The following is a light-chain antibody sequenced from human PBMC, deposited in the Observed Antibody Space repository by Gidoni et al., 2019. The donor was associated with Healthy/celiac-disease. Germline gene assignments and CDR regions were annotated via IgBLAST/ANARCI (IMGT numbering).Light chain of an antibody. CDR2: AAS. CDR3: QHSYSTPRT. V-gene: IGKV1-39*01. CDR1: PSIHSY. Sequence: DIQMTQSPSSLSASVGDRVTITCRASPSIHSYLNWYQQKPGKAPKLLIYAASSLQSGVPSRFSGSGSGTDFTLTIRSLQPEDFATYHCQHSYSTPRTFGQGTKVEIK. J-gene: IGKJ1*01.